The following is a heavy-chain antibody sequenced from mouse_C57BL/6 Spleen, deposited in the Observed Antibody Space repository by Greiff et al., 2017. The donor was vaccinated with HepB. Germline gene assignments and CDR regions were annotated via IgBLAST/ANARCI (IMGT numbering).Heavy chain of an antibody. Sequence: QVQLQQPGAELVRPGTSVKLSCKASGYTFTSYWMHWVKQRPGQGLEWIGVIDPSDSYTNYNQKFKGKATLTVDTSSSTAYMQLSSLTSEDSAVYYCARPYNVSSYRGFDYWGQGTTPTVSS. CDR3: ARPYNVSSYRGFDY. CDR2: IDPSDSYT. J-gene: IGHJ2*01. V-gene: IGHV1-59*01. CDR1: GYTFTSYW. D-gene: IGHD1-1*01.